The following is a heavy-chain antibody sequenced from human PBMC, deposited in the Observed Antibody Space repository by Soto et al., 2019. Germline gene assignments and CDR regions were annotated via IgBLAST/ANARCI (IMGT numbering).Heavy chain of an antibody. CDR2: IIPILGIA. CDR1: GGTFSSYT. J-gene: IGHJ6*02. Sequence: QVQLVQSGAEVKKPGSSVKVSCKASGGTFSSYTISWVRQAPGQGLEWMGRIIPILGIANYAQKFQGRVTITATKSTSTAYMELSSLRSEDTAVYYCARVGMVRGVSYYYGMDVWGQGTTVTVSS. CDR3: ARVGMVRGVSYYYGMDV. D-gene: IGHD3-10*01. V-gene: IGHV1-69*02.